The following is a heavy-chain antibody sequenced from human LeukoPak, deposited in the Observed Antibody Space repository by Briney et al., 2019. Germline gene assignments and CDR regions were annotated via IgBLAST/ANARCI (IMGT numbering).Heavy chain of an antibody. V-gene: IGHV4-39*01. Sequence: SETLSLTCTVSGGSISSSSYYWGWIRQPPGKGLEWIGSIYYSGSTYYNPSLKGRVTIAVDTSKNQLSVKLSSVTATDRAVYYCARLVVDTAMVYYYYYGMGVWGQGTTVTVSS. J-gene: IGHJ6*02. CDR3: ARLVVDTAMVYYYYYGMGV. D-gene: IGHD5-18*01. CDR2: IYYSGST. CDR1: GGSISSSSYY.